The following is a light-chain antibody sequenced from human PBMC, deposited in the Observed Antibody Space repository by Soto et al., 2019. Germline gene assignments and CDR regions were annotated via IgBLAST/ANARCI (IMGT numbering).Light chain of an antibody. V-gene: IGKV3-20*01. J-gene: IGKJ4*01. CDR2: SAS. CDR1: QSIRNNY. CDR3: QQFNISPLT. Sequence: EIVLTQSPGTLSLSPGERATLSCRASQSIRNNYLAWYQQKPGQTPRLLIHSASSRATGIPDRFSGSGSGTDFTLNLSRLEPEDFAVYYCQQFNISPLTFGGGTKVEMK.